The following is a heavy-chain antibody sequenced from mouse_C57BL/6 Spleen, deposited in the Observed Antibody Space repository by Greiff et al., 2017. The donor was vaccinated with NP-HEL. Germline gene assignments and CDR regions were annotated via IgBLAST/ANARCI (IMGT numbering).Heavy chain of an antibody. Sequence: QVQLKQSGAELVKPGASVKISCKASGYAFSSYWMNWVKQRPGKGLEWIGQIYPGDGDTNYNGKFKGKATLTADKSSSTAYMQLSSLTSEDSAVYFCARRYDYDPNWYFDVWGTGTTVTVSS. CDR3: ARRYDYDPNWYFDV. CDR1: GYAFSSYW. CDR2: IYPGDGDT. V-gene: IGHV1-80*01. D-gene: IGHD2-4*01. J-gene: IGHJ1*03.